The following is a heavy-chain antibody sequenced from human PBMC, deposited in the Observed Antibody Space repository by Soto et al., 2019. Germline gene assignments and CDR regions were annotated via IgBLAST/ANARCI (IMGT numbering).Heavy chain of an antibody. J-gene: IGHJ4*02. CDR1: GFTFSSYG. D-gene: IGHD6-6*01. V-gene: IGHV3-30*18. Sequence: GESLKISCAASGFTFSSYGMHWVRQAPGKGLEWVAVISYDGSNKYYADSVKGRFTISRDNSKNTLYLQMNSLRAEDTAVYYCAKDLSIAARPSPFDYWGQGTLVTVSS. CDR3: AKDLSIAARPSPFDY. CDR2: ISYDGSNK.